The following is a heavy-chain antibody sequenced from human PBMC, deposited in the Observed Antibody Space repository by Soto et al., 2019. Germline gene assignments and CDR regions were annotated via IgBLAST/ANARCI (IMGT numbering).Heavy chain of an antibody. CDR1: GYTFTGYY. CDR3: ARDTYDTTGYPLDY. Sequence: ASVKVSCKASGYTFTGYYMHWVRQAPGQGLEWMGWINPNSGGTNYAQKFQGSVTMTTDTSTSTAYMELRSLTSDDTAIYYCARDTYDTTGYPLDYWGQGTLVTVSS. V-gene: IGHV1-2*02. J-gene: IGHJ4*02. D-gene: IGHD3-22*01. CDR2: INPNSGGT.